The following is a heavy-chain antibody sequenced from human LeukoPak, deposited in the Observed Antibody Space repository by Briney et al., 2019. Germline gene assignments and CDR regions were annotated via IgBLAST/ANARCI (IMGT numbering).Heavy chain of an antibody. D-gene: IGHD3-22*01. CDR2: INSDGSST. CDR3: ATAYYYDSSGYYY. Sequence: GGSLRLSCTASGFTFTNAWMSWVRQAPGKGLVWVSRINSDGSSTSYTDSVKGRFTISRDNAKNTLYLQMNSLRAEDTAVYYCATAYYYDSSGYYYWGQGTLVTVSS. CDR1: GFTFTNAW. J-gene: IGHJ4*02. V-gene: IGHV3-74*01.